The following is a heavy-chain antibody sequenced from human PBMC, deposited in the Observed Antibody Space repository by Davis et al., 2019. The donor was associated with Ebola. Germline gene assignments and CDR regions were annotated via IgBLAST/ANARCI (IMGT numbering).Heavy chain of an antibody. V-gene: IGHV5-51*01. Sequence: GESLKISCKGSRYSFTSHWIGWVRQMPGKGLEWMGLIYPGNSDTRYSPSFQGQVTISADTSITTAYLQWSSLKASDTAMYFCARRGNFSNEYFDYWGQGTLVTVSS. CDR2: IYPGNSDT. J-gene: IGHJ4*02. D-gene: IGHD4-11*01. CDR3: ARRGNFSNEYFDY. CDR1: RYSFTSHW.